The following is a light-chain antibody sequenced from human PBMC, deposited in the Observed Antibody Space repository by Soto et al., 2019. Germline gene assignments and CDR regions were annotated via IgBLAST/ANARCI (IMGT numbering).Light chain of an antibody. CDR3: QQRSNWPPIT. CDR2: DAA. V-gene: IGKV3-11*01. J-gene: IGKJ5*01. CDR1: QSVSSY. Sequence: EIVLTQSPATLSLSRGERATLSCRASQSVSSYLAWYQQKPGQAPRLLIYDAANRATGIPARFSGRGSGTDFTPTISSLEPEDFAVYYCQQRSNWPPITFGQGTRLEIK.